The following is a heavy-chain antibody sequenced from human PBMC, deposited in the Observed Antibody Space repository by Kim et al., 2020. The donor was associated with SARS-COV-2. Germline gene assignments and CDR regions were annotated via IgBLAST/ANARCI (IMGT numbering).Heavy chain of an antibody. V-gene: IGHV7-4-1*02. Sequence: ASVKVSCKASGYTFTSYAMNWVRQAPGQGLEWMGWINTNTGNPTYAQGFTGRFVFSLYTSVSTAYLQISSLKAEDTAVYYCATLDCGGDCSYFDYWGQGTLVTVSS. CDR1: GYTFTSYA. D-gene: IGHD2-21*02. CDR3: ATLDCGGDCSYFDY. J-gene: IGHJ4*02. CDR2: INTNTGNP.